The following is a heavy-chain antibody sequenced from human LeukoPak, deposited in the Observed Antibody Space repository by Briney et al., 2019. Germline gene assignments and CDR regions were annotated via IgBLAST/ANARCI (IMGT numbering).Heavy chain of an antibody. J-gene: IGHJ5*02. CDR2: ISWNSGSI. CDR1: GFTFDDYA. V-gene: IGHV3-9*01. D-gene: IGHD1-7*01. Sequence: GGSLRLSCAASGFTFDDYAMHWVRQAPGKGLEWVSGISWNSGSIGYADSVKGRFTISRDNAKNSLYLQMNSLRAEDTALYYCAKGLAILEAAGTTSFLGSWFDPWGQGTLVTVSS. CDR3: AKGLAILEAAGTTSFLGSWFDP.